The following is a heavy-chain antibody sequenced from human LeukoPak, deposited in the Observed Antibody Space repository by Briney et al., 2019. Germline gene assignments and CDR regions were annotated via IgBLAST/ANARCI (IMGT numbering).Heavy chain of an antibody. V-gene: IGHV1-3*01. J-gene: IGHJ4*02. Sequence: ASVKVSCKASGYTFTSYAMHWVRQAPGQRLEWMGWINAGNGNTKYSQKFQGRVTITRDTSASTAYMELSSLRSEDTAVYYCARGGILGDGGNEGSVVWGQGTLVTVSS. D-gene: IGHD4-23*01. CDR1: GYTFTSYA. CDR2: INAGNGNT. CDR3: ARGGILGDGGNEGSVV.